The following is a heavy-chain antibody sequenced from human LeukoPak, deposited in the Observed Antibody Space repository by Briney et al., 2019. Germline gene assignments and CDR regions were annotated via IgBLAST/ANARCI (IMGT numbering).Heavy chain of an antibody. Sequence: GGSLRLSCAASGFSFSSHTINWVRQAPGKGLEWVSVISGSGGSTYYSDSVKGRVTISRDNSKNTLFLQMNSLRVEDTAVYYCAKASDLGRGYFDSWGQGTLVTVSS. CDR1: GFSFSSHT. CDR2: ISGSGGST. J-gene: IGHJ4*02. D-gene: IGHD7-27*01. V-gene: IGHV3-23*01. CDR3: AKASDLGRGYFDS.